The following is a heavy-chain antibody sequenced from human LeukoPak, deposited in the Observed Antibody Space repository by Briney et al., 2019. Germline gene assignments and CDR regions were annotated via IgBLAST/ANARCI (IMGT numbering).Heavy chain of an antibody. D-gene: IGHD6-13*01. V-gene: IGHV3-30*02. CDR1: GFTFSSYG. Sequence: PGGSLRLSCAASGFTFSSYGMHWVRQAPGKGLEWVAFIRYDGSNKYYADSVKGRFTISRDNSKNTLYLQMNSLRAEDTAVYYCANAGIAAGPRLFDIDYWGQGTLVTVSS. J-gene: IGHJ4*02. CDR2: IRYDGSNK. CDR3: ANAGIAAGPRLFDIDY.